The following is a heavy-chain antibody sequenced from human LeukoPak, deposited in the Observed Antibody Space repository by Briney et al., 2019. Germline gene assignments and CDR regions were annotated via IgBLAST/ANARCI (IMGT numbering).Heavy chain of an antibody. Sequence: PSETLSLTCTVSGYSISSGYYWGWIRQPPGKGLEWIGSIYHSGSTYYNPSLKSRVTISVDTSKNQFSLRLSSVTDADTAVHYCARVTRDDSSGYYLDYWGQGTLVTVSS. D-gene: IGHD3-22*01. J-gene: IGHJ4*02. CDR2: IYHSGST. V-gene: IGHV4-38-2*02. CDR3: ARVTRDDSSGYYLDY. CDR1: GYSISSGYY.